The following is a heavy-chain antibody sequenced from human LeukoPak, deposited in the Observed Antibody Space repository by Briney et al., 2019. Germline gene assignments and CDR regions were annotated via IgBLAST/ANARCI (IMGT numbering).Heavy chain of an antibody. J-gene: IGHJ3*02. CDR3: AKDMSGYSGSDAFDI. CDR2: IKSKTDGGTT. Sequence: GGSLRLSCAASGFTFSNAWMSWVRQAPGKGLEWVGRIKSKTDGGTTDYAAPVKGRFTISRDDSKNTLYLQMNSLKTEDTAVYYCAKDMSGYSGSDAFDIWGQGTMVTVSS. D-gene: IGHD5-12*01. V-gene: IGHV3-15*01. CDR1: GFTFSNAW.